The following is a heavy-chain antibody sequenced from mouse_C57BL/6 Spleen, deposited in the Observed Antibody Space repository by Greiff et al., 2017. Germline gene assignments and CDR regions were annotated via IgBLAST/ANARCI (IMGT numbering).Heavy chain of an antibody. CDR2: ISDGGSYT. CDR3: ARDYYGDY. V-gene: IGHV5-4*03. CDR1: GFTFSSYA. J-gene: IGHJ2*01. Sequence: EVKVVESGGGLVKPGGSLKLSCAASGFTFSSYAMSWVRQTPEKRLEWVATISDGGSYTYYTDNVKGRFTISRDNAKNNLYLQMSHLKSEDTAMYYCARDYYGDYWGQGTTLTVSS.